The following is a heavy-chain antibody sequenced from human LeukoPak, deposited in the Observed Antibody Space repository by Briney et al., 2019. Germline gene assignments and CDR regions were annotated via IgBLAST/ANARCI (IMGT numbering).Heavy chain of an antibody. CDR3: ARGGYYAMDV. Sequence: GGSLRLSCAASGFTVSSNNMNWVRQAPGEGLEWVAVISHDGSNKFYVDSVKGRFTISRDNSQNTLYLQMNRLRGEDTAVYYCARGGYYAMDVWGQGTTVTVSS. CDR2: ISHDGSNK. CDR1: GFTVSSNN. V-gene: IGHV3-30*03. J-gene: IGHJ6*02.